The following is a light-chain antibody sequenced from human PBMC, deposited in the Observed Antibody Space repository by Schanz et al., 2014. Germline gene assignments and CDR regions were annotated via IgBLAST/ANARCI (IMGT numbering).Light chain of an antibody. V-gene: IGLV2-14*03. Sequence: QSALTQPASVSGSPGQSITISCTGTSSDVGSYNFVSWYQQHPGKAPKLMIYDVTNRPSGVSDRFSGSRSGNTASLTISGLQPGDEAHYYCSTYTSSGTPWVFGGGTKLTVL. CDR2: DVT. CDR1: SSDVGSYNF. J-gene: IGLJ3*02. CDR3: STYTSSGTPWV.